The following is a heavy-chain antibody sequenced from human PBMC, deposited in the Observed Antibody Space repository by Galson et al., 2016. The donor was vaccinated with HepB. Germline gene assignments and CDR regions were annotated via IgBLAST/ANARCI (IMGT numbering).Heavy chain of an antibody. V-gene: IGHV3-48*03. Sequence: SLRLSCAASGFTFSTYGFHWVRQAPGKGLEWVSYISSSGSTINYADSVKGRFTISRDNAKNSLYLQMNSLRAEDTAVYYCARDRSSWRLYYYYGMDVWGQGTTVTVSS. J-gene: IGHJ6*02. D-gene: IGHD6-13*01. CDR1: GFTFSTYG. CDR3: ARDRSSWRLYYYYGMDV. CDR2: ISSSGSTI.